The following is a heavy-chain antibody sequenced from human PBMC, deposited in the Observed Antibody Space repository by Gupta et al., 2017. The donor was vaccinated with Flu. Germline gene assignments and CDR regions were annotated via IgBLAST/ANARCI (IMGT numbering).Heavy chain of an antibody. V-gene: IGHV1-69*02. Sequence: QVQRVQAGAEVKKPGSSVKVSCKASGGNFSSYTISWVRLAPGQGLEWMGRIIPILGIANYAQKFQGRVTITADKSTSTAYMELSSLRSEDTAVYYCAVGGAVAGTMRFGYFDYWGQGTLVTVSS. CDR3: AVGGAVAGTMRFGYFDY. CDR1: GGNFSSYT. D-gene: IGHD6-19*01. CDR2: IIPILGIA. J-gene: IGHJ4*02.